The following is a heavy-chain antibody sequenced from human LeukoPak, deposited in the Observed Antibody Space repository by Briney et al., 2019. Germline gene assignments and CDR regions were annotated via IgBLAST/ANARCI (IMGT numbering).Heavy chain of an antibody. V-gene: IGHV4-34*01. D-gene: IGHD2-2*01. J-gene: IGHJ4*02. CDR1: GGPFSGYY. CDR3: ARGPSWHSTTDY. Sequence: SETLSLTCAVYGGPFSGYYWSWIRQPPGKGLEWIGEINHSGSTNYNPSLKSRVTISVDTSKNQFSLKLSSVTAADTAVYYCARGPSWHSTTDYWGQGTLVTVSS. CDR2: INHSGST.